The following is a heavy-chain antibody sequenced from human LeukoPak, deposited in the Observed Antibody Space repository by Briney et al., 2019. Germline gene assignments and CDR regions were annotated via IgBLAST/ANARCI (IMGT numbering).Heavy chain of an antibody. CDR3: ARDHMVRHPL. J-gene: IGHJ4*02. CDR1: GGSISSGGYY. V-gene: IGHV4-31*03. D-gene: IGHD3-10*01. CDR2: IYYSGST. Sequence: SQILSLPCTVSGGSISSGGYYWSWLRQHPGKGLEWRGYIYYSGSTYYNPSHKSRVTISVDTSKNQFSLKLSSVTAADTAVYYCARDHMVRHPLWGQGTLVTVSS.